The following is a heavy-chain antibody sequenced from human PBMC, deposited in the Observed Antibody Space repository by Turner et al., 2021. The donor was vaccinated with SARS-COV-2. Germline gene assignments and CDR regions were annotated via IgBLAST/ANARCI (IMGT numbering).Heavy chain of an antibody. CDR3: ARHQVSGSGYDHGMNV. Sequence: QVQLQESGPGLVRPSETLSLTCTVSGGSISSKSWSWIRQSPGRGREWIGYFYKIWSIDYNPSLRSRVTISVDTSKNQLSLNLISVTAADTAVYYCARHQVSGSGYDHGMNVWGQGTAVIVSS. V-gene: IGHV4-59*08. J-gene: IGHJ6*02. CDR1: GGSISSKS. CDR2: FYKIWSI. D-gene: IGHD2-15*01.